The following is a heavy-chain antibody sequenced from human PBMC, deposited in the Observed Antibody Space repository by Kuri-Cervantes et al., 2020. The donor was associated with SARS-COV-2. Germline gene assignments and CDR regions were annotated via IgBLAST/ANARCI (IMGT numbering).Heavy chain of an antibody. CDR1: GFTFSSYA. CDR3: AKDQNLDVVVVPAA. CDR2: ISGSGGTT. J-gene: IGHJ5*02. Sequence: GESLKISFAASGFTFSSYAMYWVRQAPGKGLEWVSTISGSGGTTFYADSVKGRFTISRDNSKNTLYLQMNSLRAEDTAVYYCAKDQNLDVVVVPAAWGQRSLVTVSS. D-gene: IGHD2-15*01. V-gene: IGHV3-23*01.